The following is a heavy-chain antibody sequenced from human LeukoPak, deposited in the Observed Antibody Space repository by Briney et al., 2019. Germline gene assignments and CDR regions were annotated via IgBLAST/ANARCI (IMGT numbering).Heavy chain of an antibody. CDR3: ARARYDYVWGSYRYTEYYYYYGMDV. CDR2: IIPIFGTA. J-gene: IGHJ6*04. V-gene: IGHV1-69*13. CDR1: AGSFSSYA. D-gene: IGHD3-16*02. Sequence: AAAVKVSCKASAGSFSSYAISWVRQAPGQGMEWMGGIIPIFGTANYAQKFQGRVTITADESTSTAYMELSSLRSEDTAVYYCARARYDYVWGSYRYTEYYYYYGMDVWGKGTTVTVSS.